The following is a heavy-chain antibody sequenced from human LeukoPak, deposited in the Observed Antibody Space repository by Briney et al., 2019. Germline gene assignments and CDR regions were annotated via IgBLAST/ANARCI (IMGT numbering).Heavy chain of an antibody. CDR1: GGSISSISYY. Sequence: SETLSLTCTVSGGSISSISYYWGWTRRPPGKGLEWIGSFSYSGSTFYNPSLKSRVTISGDTSKNQFSLKLSSVTAADTAVYSCARHRGRSWYSASDIWGQGTMVTVSS. CDR3: ARHRGRSWYSASDI. D-gene: IGHD6-13*01. CDR2: FSYSGST. J-gene: IGHJ3*02. V-gene: IGHV4-39*01.